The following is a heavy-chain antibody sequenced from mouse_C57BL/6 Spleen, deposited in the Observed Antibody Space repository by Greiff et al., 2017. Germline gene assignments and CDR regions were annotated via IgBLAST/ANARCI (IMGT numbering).Heavy chain of an antibody. CDR3: AIYDGPYYYAMDY. CDR1: GYTFTDHT. CDR2: IYPRDGST. J-gene: IGHJ4*01. Sequence: VKLQESDAELVKPGASVKISCKVSGYTFTDHTIHWMKQRPEQGLEWIGYIYPRDGSTKYNEKFKGKATLTADKSSSTAYMQLNSLTSEDSAVYFCAIYDGPYYYAMDYWGQGTSVTVSS. V-gene: IGHV1-78*01. D-gene: IGHD2-3*01.